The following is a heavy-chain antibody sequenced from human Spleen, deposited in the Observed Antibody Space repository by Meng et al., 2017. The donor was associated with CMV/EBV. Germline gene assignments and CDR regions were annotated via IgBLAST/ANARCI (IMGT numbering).Heavy chain of an antibody. CDR1: GYTFNDYY. Sequence: ASVKVSCKASGYTFNDYYIHWVRQAPGQGLEWMAGINPNSGDTKYTQKFEGRVTLTRDTSITTAYLEFRNLRSDDTAVYYCSSHYFDSDNTNDVFDIWGQGTMVTVSS. CDR3: SSHYFDSDNTNDVFDI. V-gene: IGHV1-2*02. J-gene: IGHJ3*02. D-gene: IGHD3-22*01. CDR2: INPNSGDT.